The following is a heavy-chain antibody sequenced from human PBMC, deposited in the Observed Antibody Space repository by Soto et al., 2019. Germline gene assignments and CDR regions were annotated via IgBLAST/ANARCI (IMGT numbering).Heavy chain of an antibody. V-gene: IGHV1-69*02. D-gene: IGHD6-13*01. J-gene: IGHJ4*02. CDR2: IIPILGIA. CDR1: GGTFSSYT. Sequence: QVQLVQSGAEVKKPGSSVKVSCKASGGTFSSYTISWVRQAPGQGLEWMGRIIPILGIANYAQKFQGSVAITADKSTSTAYMELSSLRSEDTAVYYCAGGAAADLDYWGQGTRVTVSS. CDR3: AGGAAADLDY.